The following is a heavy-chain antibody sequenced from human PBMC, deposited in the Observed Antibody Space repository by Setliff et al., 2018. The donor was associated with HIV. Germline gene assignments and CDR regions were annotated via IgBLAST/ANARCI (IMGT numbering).Heavy chain of an antibody. CDR3: VRDGKIGARLDY. D-gene: IGHD6-6*01. CDR2: IKSEGDGGTT. Sequence: GSLRLSCATSGFTFNNAWMSWVRQAPGKGLEWVGHIKSEGDGGTTGYAGAVKGRFTISRDVSKDTLYLQMNSLKTEDTALYYCVRDGKIGARLDYWGPGTQVTVSS. J-gene: IGHJ4*02. CDR1: GFTFNNAW. V-gene: IGHV3-15*01.